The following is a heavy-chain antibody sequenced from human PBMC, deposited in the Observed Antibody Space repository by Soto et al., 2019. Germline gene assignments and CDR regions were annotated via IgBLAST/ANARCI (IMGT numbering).Heavy chain of an antibody. Sequence: PGGSLRLSCAASGFTFNIYGMHWVRQAPDKVLEWVALISYDGSNQYYADSVKGRFTISRDNSKNTLFLQMNSLRADDTAVYYCAKDQASGQGSFDSWGQGTLVTVSS. CDR1: GFTFNIYG. CDR2: ISYDGSNQ. V-gene: IGHV3-30*18. J-gene: IGHJ4*02. CDR3: AKDQASGQGSFDS.